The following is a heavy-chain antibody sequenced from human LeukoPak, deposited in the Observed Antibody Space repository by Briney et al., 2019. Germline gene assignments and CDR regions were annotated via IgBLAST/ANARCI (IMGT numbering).Heavy chain of an antibody. J-gene: IGHJ4*02. D-gene: IGHD1-26*01. CDR1: GFTFSSYA. CDR3: AKGGKWDVTPFDY. CDR2: ISNSGGTT. V-gene: IGHV3-23*01. Sequence: PGGSLRLSCAASGFTFSSYAVSWVRQAPGKRLEWVSSISNSGGTTYYADSVRGRFTISRDNSKNTLYLQMNSLRAEDTAGYYCAKGGKWDVTPFDYWGQGTLVTVSS.